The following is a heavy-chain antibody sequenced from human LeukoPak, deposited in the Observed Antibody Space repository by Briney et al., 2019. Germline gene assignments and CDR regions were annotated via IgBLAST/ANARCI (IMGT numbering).Heavy chain of an antibody. Sequence: SETLSLTCTVSGGSISSYYRSWIRQPPGKGLEWIGYIYYSGSTNYNPSLKSRVTISVDTSKNQFSLKLSSVTAADTAVYYCAREYSRTAFDIWGQGTMVTVSS. CDR1: GGSISSYY. J-gene: IGHJ3*02. V-gene: IGHV4-59*01. CDR2: IYYSGST. CDR3: AREYSRTAFDI. D-gene: IGHD6-13*01.